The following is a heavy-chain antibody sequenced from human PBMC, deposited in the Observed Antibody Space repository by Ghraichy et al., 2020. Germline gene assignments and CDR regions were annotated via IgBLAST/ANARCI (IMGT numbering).Heavy chain of an antibody. CDR3: TTLSFPATYDSSGYYSPGFDY. D-gene: IGHD3-22*01. CDR2: IKSKTDGGTT. V-gene: IGHV3-15*01. J-gene: IGHJ4*02. CDR1: GFTFSNAW. Sequence: GGSLRLSCAASGFTFSNAWMSWVRQAPGKGLEWVGRIKSKTDGGTTDYAAPVKGRFTISRDDSKNTLYLQMNSLKTEDTAVYYCTTLSFPATYDSSGYYSPGFDYWGQGTLVTVSS.